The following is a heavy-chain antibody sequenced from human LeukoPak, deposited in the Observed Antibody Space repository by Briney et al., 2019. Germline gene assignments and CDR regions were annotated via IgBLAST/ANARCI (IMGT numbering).Heavy chain of an antibody. D-gene: IGHD3-10*01. V-gene: IGHV3-23*01. Sequence: GGSLRLSCAASGFTFSSYAMSWVRQAPGKGLEWVSAISGSGGSTYYADSVKGRLTISRDNSKNTLYLQMNSLRAEDTAVYYCAKDLEGSGSYYAFDYWGQGTLVTVSS. J-gene: IGHJ4*02. CDR3: AKDLEGSGSYYAFDY. CDR1: GFTFSSYA. CDR2: ISGSGGST.